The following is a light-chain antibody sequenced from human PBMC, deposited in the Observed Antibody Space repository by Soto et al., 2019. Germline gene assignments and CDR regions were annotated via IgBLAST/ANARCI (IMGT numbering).Light chain of an antibody. CDR2: DAS. Sequence: EIVMTQSPATLSVSPGESATLSCRASQSVSSNLAWHQQKPGQAPRILMYDASTRATGISARFSGRGSGTEFTLTISSLQSEDVAVYYCQQYHSWPTTLGQGTRLEI. J-gene: IGKJ5*01. V-gene: IGKV3-15*01. CDR1: QSVSSN. CDR3: QQYHSWPTT.